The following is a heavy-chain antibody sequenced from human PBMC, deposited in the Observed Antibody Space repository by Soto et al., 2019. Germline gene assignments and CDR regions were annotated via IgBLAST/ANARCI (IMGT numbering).Heavy chain of an antibody. V-gene: IGHV4-4*02. D-gene: IGHD3-16*01. CDR3: AREGDHRFGLGY. J-gene: IGHJ4*02. Sequence: QVQLQESGPGLVKPSGILSLTCAVSGGSITDKWWSWIRQTPGKGLEWIGEVHHSGSTNYSPSLKSRVTMAVDTYKHDFSLKLFSLTAADTAIYYCAREGDHRFGLGYWGQGTLVTVSS. CDR1: GGSITDKW. CDR2: VHHSGST.